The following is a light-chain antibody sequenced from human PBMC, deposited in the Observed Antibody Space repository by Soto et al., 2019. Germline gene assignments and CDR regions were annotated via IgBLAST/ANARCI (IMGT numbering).Light chain of an antibody. J-gene: IGKJ2*01. Sequence: DIVMTQSPDSLAVSLGERATINCKYSQSGLYSSNKKNYLAWYQQKPGQPPKLLIYWASTRESGIPDRFSGSGSGTDFTLTISSLQAEDVSVYYCHQYSTTPPYTFGQGTKLEIK. CDR3: HQYSTTPPYT. V-gene: IGKV4-1*01. CDR1: QSGLYSSNKKNY. CDR2: WAS.